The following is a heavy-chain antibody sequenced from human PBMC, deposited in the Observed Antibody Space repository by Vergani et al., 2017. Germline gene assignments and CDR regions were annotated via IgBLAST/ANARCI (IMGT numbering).Heavy chain of an antibody. D-gene: IGHD3-10*01. V-gene: IGHV1-46*03. CDR3: ARDSYGSVYYYYYGMDD. Sequence: QVQLVQSGAEVKKPGASVKVSCKASGYTFTSYYMHWVRQAPGQGLEWMGIINPSGGSTSYAQKFQGRVTMTRDTSTSTVYMELSSLRSEDTAVYYCARDSYGSVYYYYYGMDDWGQGTTVTVSS. J-gene: IGHJ6*02. CDR1: GYTFTSYY. CDR2: INPSGGST.